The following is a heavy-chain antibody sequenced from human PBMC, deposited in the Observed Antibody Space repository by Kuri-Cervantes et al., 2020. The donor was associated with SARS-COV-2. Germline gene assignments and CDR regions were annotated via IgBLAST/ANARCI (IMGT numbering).Heavy chain of an antibody. V-gene: IGHV4-59*01. D-gene: IGHD5-24*01. CDR2: IYYSGST. J-gene: IGHJ3*02. CDR3: ARDKLQFDAFDI. CDR1: GGSISSYY. Sequence: GSLRLSCTVSGGSISSYYWSWIRQPPGKGLEWIGYIYYSGSTNYNPSLKSRVTISVDTSKNQFSLKLSSVTAADTAVYYCARDKLQFDAFDIWAKGQWSPSPQ.